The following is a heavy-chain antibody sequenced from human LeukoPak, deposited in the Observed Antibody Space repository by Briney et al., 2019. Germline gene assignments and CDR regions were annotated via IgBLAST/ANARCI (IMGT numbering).Heavy chain of an antibody. CDR1: GFTFSSYW. CDR2: IKQDGSEK. D-gene: IGHD2-15*01. V-gene: IGHV3-7*03. Sequence: GGSLRLSCAASGFTFSSYWMSWVRQAPGKGLEWVANIKQDGSEKYYVDSVKGRFTISRDSSKNTLYLKMNSLRAGDAAVYYCAKAPVTTCSGAYCYPFDYWSQGTLVTVSS. CDR3: AKAPVTTCSGAYCYPFDY. J-gene: IGHJ4*02.